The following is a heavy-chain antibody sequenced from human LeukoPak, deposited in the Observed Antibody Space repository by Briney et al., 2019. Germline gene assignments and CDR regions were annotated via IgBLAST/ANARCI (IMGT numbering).Heavy chain of an antibody. CDR2: ISGSGIRT. Sequence: PGGSLRLSCAASGFTFSSYTMSWVRQAPGKGLEWVSAISGSGIRTYYADSVKGRFTISRDNSKNTLYLQMKSLRAEGTAVYYCALIGGDPGYWGQGTLVTVSS. CDR1: GFTFSSYT. CDR3: ALIGGDPGY. D-gene: IGHD3-10*01. J-gene: IGHJ4*02. V-gene: IGHV3-23*01.